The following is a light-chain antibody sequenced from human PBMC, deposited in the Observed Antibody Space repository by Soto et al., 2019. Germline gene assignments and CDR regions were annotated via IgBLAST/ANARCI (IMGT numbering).Light chain of an antibody. Sequence: QSVLTQPPSVSAAPGQKVTISCSGISSNIGNNYVSWYQQLPGTAPKLLIYDNNKRPSGIPDRFSGSKSGTSATLGITGLQTGDEADYYCGTWDSSLSVWVFGGGTKLTVL. V-gene: IGLV1-51*01. CDR3: GTWDSSLSVWV. J-gene: IGLJ3*02. CDR2: DNN. CDR1: SSNIGNNY.